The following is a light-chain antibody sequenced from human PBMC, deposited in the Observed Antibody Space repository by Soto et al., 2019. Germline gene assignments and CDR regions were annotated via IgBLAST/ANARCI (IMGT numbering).Light chain of an antibody. CDR1: QTVGKD. CDR3: QKSFSVPRT. V-gene: IGKV3-11*01. J-gene: IGKJ2*02. CDR2: DAS. Sequence: IVLTQSPATLSLSPGERASLSCRASQTVGKDLAWYQVRPGQAPRLLIFDASTRATGVPPRFSGSRSGTDFNLTISSLQPEDFETYYCQKSFSVPRTFGQGTKLDIK.